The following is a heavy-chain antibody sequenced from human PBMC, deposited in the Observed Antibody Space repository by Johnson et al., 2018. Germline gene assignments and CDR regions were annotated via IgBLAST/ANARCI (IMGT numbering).Heavy chain of an antibody. CDR2: IVGGSSTYI. CDR1: GFTFNSYN. J-gene: IGHJ4*02. CDR3: VRDGGTDYTEFDY. Sequence: VQLVQSGGGLVKPGGSLRLSCAASGFTFNSYNMNWVRQAPGKGLEWVSSIVGGSSTYIYYADSMKGRFTISRDNAKNLLYLQMNSLRAEDTAVYYCVRDGGTDYTEFDYWGQGTLVTVSS. D-gene: IGHD2-2*02. V-gene: IGHV3-21*04.